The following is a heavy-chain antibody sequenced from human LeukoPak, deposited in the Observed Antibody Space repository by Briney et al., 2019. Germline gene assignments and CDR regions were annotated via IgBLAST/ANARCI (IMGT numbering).Heavy chain of an antibody. CDR1: GFTVSSNY. CDR3: ARGGPCGGDCYGYYYYGMDV. Sequence: GGSLRLSCAASGFTVSSNYMSWVRQAPGKGLEWVSVIYSGGSTYYADSVKGRFTISRDNSKNTLYLQMNSLRAEDTAVYYCARGGPCGGDCYGYYYYGMDVWGQGTTVTVSS. D-gene: IGHD2-21*02. V-gene: IGHV3-53*01. J-gene: IGHJ6*02. CDR2: IYSGGST.